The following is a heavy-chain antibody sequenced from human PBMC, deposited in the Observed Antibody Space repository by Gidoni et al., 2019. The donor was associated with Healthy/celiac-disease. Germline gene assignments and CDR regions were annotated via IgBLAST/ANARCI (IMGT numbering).Heavy chain of an antibody. Sequence: QVQLQQWGAGLLKPSETLSLTCAVYGGSLSGYYWSWIRQPPGKGLEWIGEINHGGSTNYNPSLKSRFTISVDTSKNQFSLKLSSVTAADTAVYYCARGPWGLGLRKYFDYWGQGTLVTVSS. V-gene: IGHV4-34*01. J-gene: IGHJ4*02. CDR1: GGSLSGYY. D-gene: IGHD7-27*01. CDR2: INHGGST. CDR3: ARGPWGLGLRKYFDY.